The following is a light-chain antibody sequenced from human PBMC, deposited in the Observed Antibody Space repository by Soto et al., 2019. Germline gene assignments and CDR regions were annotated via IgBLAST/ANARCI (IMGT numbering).Light chain of an antibody. CDR3: PQYVSKPWT. CDR1: QSVSSSY. CDR2: GAS. V-gene: IGKV3-20*01. Sequence: EIVLTQSPGTLSLSPGERATLTCRASQSVSSSYLAWYQQQPGQAPRLLIYGASSRASGLPDRFSGIGSGIDFTLTISRLERDYFAGYYCPQYVSKPWTFGQVTKVDIK. J-gene: IGKJ1*01.